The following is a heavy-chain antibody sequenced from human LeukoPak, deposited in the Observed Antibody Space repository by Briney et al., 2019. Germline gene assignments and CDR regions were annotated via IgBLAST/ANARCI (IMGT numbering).Heavy chain of an antibody. CDR2: INPNSGGT. J-gene: IGHJ6*02. Sequence: GASVKVSCKASGYTFTGYYMHWVRQAPGQGLEWMGWINPNSGGTNYAQKFQGRVTMTRDTSISTASMELSRLRSDDTAVYYCARCEMATGSYYYYVMDVWGQGTTVTVSS. CDR3: ARCEMATGSYYYYVMDV. D-gene: IGHD5-24*01. CDR1: GYTFTGYY. V-gene: IGHV1-2*02.